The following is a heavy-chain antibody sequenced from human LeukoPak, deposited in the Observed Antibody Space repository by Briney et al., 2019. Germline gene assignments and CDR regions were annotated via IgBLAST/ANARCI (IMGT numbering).Heavy chain of an antibody. D-gene: IGHD6-19*01. J-gene: IGHJ4*02. Sequence: ASVKVSCKASGYTFTTYGISWVRQAPGQGLEGMGWISAYNGNTNYAQKLQGRVTMTTDTSTSTAYMELRSLRSDDTAVYYCARAAVAQGPIDYWGQGTLVTVSS. CDR2: ISAYNGNT. CDR1: GYTFTTYG. CDR3: ARAAVAQGPIDY. V-gene: IGHV1-18*04.